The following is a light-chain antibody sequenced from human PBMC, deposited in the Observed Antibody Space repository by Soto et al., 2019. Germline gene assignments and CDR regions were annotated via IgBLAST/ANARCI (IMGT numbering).Light chain of an antibody. J-gene: IGKJ1*01. V-gene: IGKV3-20*01. CDR3: QQYGGSSWT. Sequence: EGVLTQSPATLSLSPGERATLSCRASQSVSSNLAWYQQKPGQAPRLLIYGASSRATGIPDGFSGSGSGTDFTLTISRLEPEDFAVYYCQQYGGSSWTFGQGTKVDI. CDR2: GAS. CDR1: QSVSSN.